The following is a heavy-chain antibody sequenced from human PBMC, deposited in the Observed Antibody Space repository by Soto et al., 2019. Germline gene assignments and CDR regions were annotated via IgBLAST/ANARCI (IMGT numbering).Heavy chain of an antibody. CDR2: INPSGGST. Sequence: QVQLVQSGAEVKKPGASVKVSCKASGYTFTSYYMHWVRQAPGQGLEWMGIINPSGGSTSYAQKFQGRVTMTRDTSTITVYMDLSSLRSEDTAVYYCARDHYYYDSSGYYDWDAFDLWGQVTMVTVSS. CDR1: GYTFTSYY. CDR3: ARDHYYYDSSGYYDWDAFDL. D-gene: IGHD3-22*01. V-gene: IGHV1-46*01. J-gene: IGHJ3*01.